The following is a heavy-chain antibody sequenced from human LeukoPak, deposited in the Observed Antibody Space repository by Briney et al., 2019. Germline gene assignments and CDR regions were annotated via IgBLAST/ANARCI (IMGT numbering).Heavy chain of an antibody. V-gene: IGHV3-23*01. Sequence: GGSLRLSCAASGFTFSNAWMNWVRQTAGKGLEWVSAISGGGDITYYADSVKGRFTISRDNSKDTLFLQMHSLRPGDTAVYYCVREDTPATANYWGQGTLVTISS. D-gene: IGHD2-21*02. CDR2: ISGGGDIT. J-gene: IGHJ4*02. CDR1: GFTFSNAW. CDR3: VREDTPATANY.